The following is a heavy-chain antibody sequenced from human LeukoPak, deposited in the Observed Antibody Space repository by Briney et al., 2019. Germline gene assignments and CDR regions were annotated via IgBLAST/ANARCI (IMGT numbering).Heavy chain of an antibody. CDR1: GYSTSSTYY. J-gene: IGHJ4*02. CDR2: IYHSGST. D-gene: IGHD2-2*01. Sequence: SETLSLTCTVSGYSTSSTYYWGWFRQPPGKGLEWIGRIYHSGSTYDNPSLKSRVTISVDTSKTQCSLRLSSVTAADTAVYYCASVCSSTSCYRDYWGQGTLVTVSS. V-gene: IGHV4-38-2*02. CDR3: ASVCSSTSCYRDY.